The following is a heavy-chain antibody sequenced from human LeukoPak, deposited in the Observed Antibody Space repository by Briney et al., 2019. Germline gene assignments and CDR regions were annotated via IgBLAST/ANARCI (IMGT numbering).Heavy chain of an antibody. CDR2: INHSGST. V-gene: IGHV4-34*01. Sequence: SETLSLTCAVYGGSFSGYYWSWIRQPPGKGLEWIGEINHSGSTNYNPSRKSRVTISVDTSKNQFSLKLSSVTAADTAVYYCASSYYDSSGYTPDYWGQGTLVTVSS. D-gene: IGHD3-22*01. J-gene: IGHJ4*02. CDR3: ASSYYDSSGYTPDY. CDR1: GGSFSGYY.